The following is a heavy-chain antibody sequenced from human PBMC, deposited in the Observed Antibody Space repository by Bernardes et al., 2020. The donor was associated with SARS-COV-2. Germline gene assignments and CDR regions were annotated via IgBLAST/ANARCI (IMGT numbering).Heavy chain of an antibody. J-gene: IGHJ4*02. Sequence: GGSLRLSCLSSGFTFSNHGMYWVRQAPGKGLEWVSFISSVSSDINYADSVKGRFKVSRDNAKNSLYLKMDSLRGEDTAVYDCPRRHTIEARAGLDYWGQGTLVTVSS. CDR3: PRRHTIEARAGLDY. CDR2: ISSVSSDI. D-gene: IGHD6-13*01. CDR1: GFTFSNHG. V-gene: IGHV3-21*05.